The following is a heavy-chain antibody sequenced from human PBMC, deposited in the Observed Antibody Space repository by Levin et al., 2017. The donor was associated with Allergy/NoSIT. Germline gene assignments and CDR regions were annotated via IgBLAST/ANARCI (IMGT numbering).Heavy chain of an antibody. Sequence: PGGSLRLSCAASGFTFSTYSMNWVRQAPGKGLEWVSYISTSSSTIYYVNSVKGRFTISRDNAENALYLQMNSLRAEDTAVYYCARGYSRGRKAFDIWGQGTMVTVSS. CDR2: ISTSSSTI. V-gene: IGHV3-48*01. D-gene: IGHD6-19*01. J-gene: IGHJ3*02. CDR3: ARGYSRGRKAFDI. CDR1: GFTFSTYS.